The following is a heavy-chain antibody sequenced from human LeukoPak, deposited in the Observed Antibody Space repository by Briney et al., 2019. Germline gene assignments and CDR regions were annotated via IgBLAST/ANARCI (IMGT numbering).Heavy chain of an antibody. Sequence: GGSLRLSCVASGFTFSNAWMSWVRQAPGKGLEWVGRVKSKTNGGTTGYAAPVKGRFTISRDDSKNTYLQMNSLKSEDTAVYYCTAGIGHSDFDYWGQGTLVTVSS. CDR3: TAGIGHSDFDY. D-gene: IGHD6-13*01. J-gene: IGHJ4*02. CDR1: GFTFSNAW. CDR2: VKSKTNGGTT. V-gene: IGHV3-15*01.